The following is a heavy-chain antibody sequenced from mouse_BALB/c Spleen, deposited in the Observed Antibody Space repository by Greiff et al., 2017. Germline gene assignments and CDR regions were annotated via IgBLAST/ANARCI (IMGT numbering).Heavy chain of an antibody. V-gene: IGHV1S29*02. Sequence: EVQLQQSGPELVKPGASVKISCKASGYTFTDYNMHWVKQSHGKSLEWIGYIYPYNGGTGYNQKFKSKATLTVDNSSSTAYMELRSLTSEDSAVYYCARSGYYAMDYWGQGTSVTVSS. CDR2: IYPYNGGT. CDR1: GYTFTDYN. J-gene: IGHJ4*01. D-gene: IGHD3-1*01. CDR3: ARSGYYAMDY.